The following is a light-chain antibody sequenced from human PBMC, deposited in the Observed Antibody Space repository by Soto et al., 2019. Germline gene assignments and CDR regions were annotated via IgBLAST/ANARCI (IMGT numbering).Light chain of an antibody. J-gene: IGKJ1*01. CDR2: AAS. V-gene: IGKV1-27*01. CDR3: QKYHSAHRT. CDR1: QDISYY. Sequence: DIQMTQSPSSLSASVGDRVTITCRANQDISYYLAWYQQKPGKVPKLLIYAASTLQSGVPSRFSDSGSGTDFTLTISSLQPEDIATYYCQKYHSAHRTFGQGTKVEIK.